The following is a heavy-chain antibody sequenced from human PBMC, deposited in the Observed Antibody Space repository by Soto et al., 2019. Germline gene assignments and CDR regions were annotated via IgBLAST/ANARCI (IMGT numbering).Heavy chain of an antibody. V-gene: IGHV1-2*04. J-gene: IGHJ4*02. CDR3: ARDQSNSSTWLFDQ. Sequence: ASVKISCKASGYTFTDYYIHWVRQAPGQGLEWMGWINPKSGDTNYAQKFQAWVTMTRDTSISTADMDLSRLTSDDTALYYYARDQSNSSTWLFDQWGQGTLVTVSS. CDR2: INPKSGDT. CDR1: GYTFTDYY. D-gene: IGHD6-13*01.